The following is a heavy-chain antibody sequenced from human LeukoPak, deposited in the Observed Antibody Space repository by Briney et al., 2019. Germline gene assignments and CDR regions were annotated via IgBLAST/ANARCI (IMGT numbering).Heavy chain of an antibody. Sequence: GGSLRLSCAASGFTFSSYEMNWVRQAPGKGLEWVSYISSSGSTIYYADSVKGRFTISGDNAKNSLYLQMNSLRAEDTAVYYCARESLRIIDYWGQGTLVTVSS. CDR1: GFTFSSYE. V-gene: IGHV3-48*03. CDR3: ARESLRIIDY. D-gene: IGHD2/OR15-2a*01. J-gene: IGHJ4*02. CDR2: ISSSGSTI.